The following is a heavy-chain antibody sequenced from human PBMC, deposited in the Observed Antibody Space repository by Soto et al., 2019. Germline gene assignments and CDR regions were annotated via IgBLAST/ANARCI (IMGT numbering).Heavy chain of an antibody. J-gene: IGHJ4*02. Sequence: KPSETLSLTCTFSCGSISSYYWSWIRQPPGKGLEWIGYIYYSGSTNYNPSLKSRVTISVDTSKNQFSLKLSSVTAADTAVYYCASLYDSSGYFDYWGQGTLVTVS. V-gene: IGHV4-59*01. CDR1: CGSISSYY. CDR2: IYYSGST. CDR3: ASLYDSSGYFDY. D-gene: IGHD3-22*01.